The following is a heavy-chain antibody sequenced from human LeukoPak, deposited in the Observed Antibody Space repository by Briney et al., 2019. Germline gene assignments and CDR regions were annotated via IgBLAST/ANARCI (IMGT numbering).Heavy chain of an antibody. V-gene: IGHV3-74*01. CDR2: INNDGSGT. CDR3: ARDSSSWYSNNFDY. D-gene: IGHD6-13*01. CDR1: GFTFSSYW. J-gene: IGHJ4*02. Sequence: GGSLRLSCAASGFTFSSYWMHWVRQAPGKGPVWVSRINNDGSGTTYADSVKGRFTISRDDAKNTLYLQMNSLRAEDTAVYYCARDSSSWYSNNFDYWGQGTLVTVSS.